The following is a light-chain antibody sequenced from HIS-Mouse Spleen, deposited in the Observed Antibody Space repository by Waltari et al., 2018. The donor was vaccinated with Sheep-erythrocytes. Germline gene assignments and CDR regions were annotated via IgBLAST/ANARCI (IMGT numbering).Light chain of an antibody. J-gene: IGLJ2*01. CDR3: YSTDSSGNHSV. Sequence: SYELTQPPSVSVSPGQTARITCPGDALPKKYAYWYQQKSGQAPVRFIYADSKRPSGMPERFSGSSSGTMATLTISGAQVEDEADYYCYSTDSSGNHSVFGGGTKLTVL. V-gene: IGLV3-10*01. CDR2: ADS. CDR1: ALPKKY.